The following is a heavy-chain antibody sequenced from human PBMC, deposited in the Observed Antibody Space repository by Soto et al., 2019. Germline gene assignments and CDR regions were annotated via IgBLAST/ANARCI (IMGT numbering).Heavy chain of an antibody. J-gene: IGHJ3*02. CDR2: ITWNSRII. V-gene: IGHV3-9*01. D-gene: IGHD3-16*01. CDR1: GFTFEDYV. CDR3: AKDNDGGYDAFDI. Sequence: EVQLVESGGGLVQPGRSLRLSCAASGFTFEDYVMHWVRQAPGKGLEWVSHITWNSRIIGYADSVKGRFTISRDNAKNSLYLQMNSLRAEDTALYYCAKDNDGGYDAFDIWGQGTMVTVSS.